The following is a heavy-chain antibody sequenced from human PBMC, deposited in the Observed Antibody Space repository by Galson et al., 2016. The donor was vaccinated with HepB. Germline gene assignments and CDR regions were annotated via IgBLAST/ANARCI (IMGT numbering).Heavy chain of an antibody. CDR2: IKKDGSEK. Sequence: SLRLSCAASGFTFSRVWMSWVRQAPGKGLAWVANIKKDGSEKYYVGSVKGRFTISRDNAQNSLYLKMNSLRAEDTALYYCATWWQTPTSYFGYWGQGTLVTVSS. CDR3: ATWWQTPTSYFGY. V-gene: IGHV3-7*01. D-gene: IGHD2-8*02. J-gene: IGHJ4*02. CDR1: GFTFSRVW.